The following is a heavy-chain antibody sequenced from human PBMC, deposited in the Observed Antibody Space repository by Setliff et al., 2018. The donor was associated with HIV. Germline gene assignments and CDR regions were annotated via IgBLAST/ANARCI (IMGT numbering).Heavy chain of an antibody. V-gene: IGHV3-9*01. J-gene: IGHJ3*02. D-gene: IGHD1-1*01. CDR2: ISWNSGTI. Sequence: LKISCEASGFTFDDYAMHWGRRLPGKGPEWVAAISWNSGTIAYADSVEGRFTISRDNAKNLVYLQMNSLRPEDTALYFCAKDYGDGYNWGVFDIWGQGIMVTVSS. CDR3: AKDYGDGYNWGVFDI. CDR1: GFTFDDYA.